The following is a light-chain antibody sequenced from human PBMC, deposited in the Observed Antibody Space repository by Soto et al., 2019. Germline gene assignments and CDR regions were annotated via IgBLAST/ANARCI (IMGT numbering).Light chain of an antibody. V-gene: IGLV4-69*01. CDR2: LNSDGSH. CDR3: QTWDSGIRV. J-gene: IGLJ3*02. Sequence: QLVLTQSPSASASLGASVKLTCTLTSGHIDYGIAWHQQQPEKGPRYLMKLNSDGSHSKGDGIPDRFSGSSSGAEHYLTIHTLRSEDEVDYHCQTWDSGIRVFGGGTKVTV. CDR1: SGHIDYG.